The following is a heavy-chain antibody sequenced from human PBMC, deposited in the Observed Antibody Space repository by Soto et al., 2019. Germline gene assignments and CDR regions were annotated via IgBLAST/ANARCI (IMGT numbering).Heavy chain of an antibody. V-gene: IGHV4-4*02. CDR3: AREVGPAAMKDGGDNYYYYYGMDV. J-gene: IGHJ6*02. D-gene: IGHD2-2*01. CDR1: GGSISSSNW. Sequence: QVQLQESGPGLVKPSGTLSLTCAVSGGSISSSNWWSWVRQPPGKGLEWIGEIYHSGSTHYNPSLHSRLTISLNTPNSQFSPKLSSVTATHTAVYYCAREVGPAAMKDGGDNYYYYYGMDVWGQGTTVTVSS. CDR2: IYHSGST.